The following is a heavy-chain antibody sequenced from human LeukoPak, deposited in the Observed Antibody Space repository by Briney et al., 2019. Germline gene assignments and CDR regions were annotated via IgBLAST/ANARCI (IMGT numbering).Heavy chain of an antibody. CDR2: IRSKDYNYVT. CDR1: GFNFGGAS. V-gene: IGHV3-73*01. J-gene: IGHJ5*02. D-gene: IGHD3-3*01. CDR3: VLPGRGNYYVS. Sequence: GGSLRLSCAASGFNFGGASMHWVRQASGKGLEWVGRIRSKDYNYVTAFAASVTGRFILSRDDSKNTMDLQMNSLNTEDTAMYYCVLPGRGNYYVSWGQGALVTVSS.